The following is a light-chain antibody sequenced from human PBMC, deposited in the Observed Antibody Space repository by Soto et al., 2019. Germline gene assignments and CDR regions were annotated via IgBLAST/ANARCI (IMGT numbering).Light chain of an antibody. CDR3: QQYNNWPLT. Sequence: EIVLTQSPATLSVSAGERATLSCRASQSVSSNLAWYQQKPGQAPRLLIYGASTRATGIPARFSGSGSGPEFTLTISSLQSEDFAVYYCQQYNNWPLTFGGGTKVEMK. V-gene: IGKV3-15*01. CDR1: QSVSSN. J-gene: IGKJ4*01. CDR2: GAS.